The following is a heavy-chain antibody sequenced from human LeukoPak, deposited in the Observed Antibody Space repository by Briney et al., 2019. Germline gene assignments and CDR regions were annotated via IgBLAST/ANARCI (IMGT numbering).Heavy chain of an antibody. D-gene: IGHD1-14*01. Sequence: PGGSLRLSCVVSGFTISSNYMNWVRQAPGKGLEWVSVTYSGGSPFYADSVKGRFTISRDNSKNTLYLQMNSLRPDDTAVYYCTGRIDYWGQGTLVTVSS. CDR1: GFTISSNY. CDR2: TYSGGSP. V-gene: IGHV3-53*01. J-gene: IGHJ4*02. CDR3: TGRIDY.